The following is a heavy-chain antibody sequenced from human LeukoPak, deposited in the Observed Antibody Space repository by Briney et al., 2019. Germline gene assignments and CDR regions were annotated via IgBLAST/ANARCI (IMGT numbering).Heavy chain of an antibody. D-gene: IGHD2-2*01. CDR3: ARGAQVVPAAMRVIYGMDV. CDR2: ISSSGSTI. V-gene: IGHV3-48*03. J-gene: IGHJ6*04. Sequence: PGGSLRLSCAASGFTFSSYEMNWVRQAPGKGLEWVSYISSSGSTIYYADSVKGRFTISRDNAKNSLYLQMNSLRAEDTAVYYCARGAQVVPAAMRVIYGMDVWGKGTTVTVSS. CDR1: GFTFSSYE.